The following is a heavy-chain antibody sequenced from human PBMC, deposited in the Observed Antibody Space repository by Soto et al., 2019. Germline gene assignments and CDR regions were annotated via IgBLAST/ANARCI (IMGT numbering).Heavy chain of an antibody. Sequence: EVQLVESGGGLVQPGGSLRLSCAASGFTFSSYWMNWVRHAPGKGLEWVANIKRDGSEKYYVDSVKGRFTVSRDNAKNSLYLQMNSLRAEDTAVYYCTRWGSGCYIDYWGQGTLVTVSS. V-gene: IGHV3-7*05. D-gene: IGHD6-19*01. CDR2: IKRDGSEK. CDR3: TRWGSGCYIDY. J-gene: IGHJ4*02. CDR1: GFTFSSYW.